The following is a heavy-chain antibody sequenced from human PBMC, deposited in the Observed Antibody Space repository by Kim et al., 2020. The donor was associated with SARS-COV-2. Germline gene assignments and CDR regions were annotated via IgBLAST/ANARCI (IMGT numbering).Heavy chain of an antibody. Sequence: QKLRGRVTMTTDTSTSTAYMELRSLRSDDTAVYYCARASFYYDSSGPDYWGQGTLVTVSS. CDR3: ARASFYYDSSGPDY. J-gene: IGHJ4*02. D-gene: IGHD3-22*01. V-gene: IGHV1-18*01.